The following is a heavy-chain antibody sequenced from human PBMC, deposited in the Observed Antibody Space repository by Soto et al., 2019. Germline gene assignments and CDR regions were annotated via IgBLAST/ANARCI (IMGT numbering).Heavy chain of an antibody. V-gene: IGHV4-59*01. CDR1: AGSISTYF. Sequence: PSETLSLTCTVSAGSISTYFWSWIRQPPGKGLEWIGYIYYSGTTNYNPSLKSRVTILLDTSKNQFSLRLSSVTAADTAGYYCARGRGGTYDAFDIWGQGTRVTVSS. CDR3: ARGRGGTYDAFDI. D-gene: IGHD1-26*01. J-gene: IGHJ3*02. CDR2: IYYSGTT.